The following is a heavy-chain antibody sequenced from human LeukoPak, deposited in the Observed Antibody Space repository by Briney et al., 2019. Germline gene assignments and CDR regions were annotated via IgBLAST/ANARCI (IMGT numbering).Heavy chain of an antibody. Sequence: GASLRISFKGSGYRFTTYWIGWVRPMPGKGLEWVGIIYPGDSDTRYSPSFQGQVTISADKSISTAYLQWSSLKASDTAMYYCARGRFSNWFDPWGQGTLVTVSS. CDR1: GYRFTTYW. CDR2: IYPGDSDT. J-gene: IGHJ5*02. V-gene: IGHV5-51*01. D-gene: IGHD3-3*01. CDR3: ARGRFSNWFDP.